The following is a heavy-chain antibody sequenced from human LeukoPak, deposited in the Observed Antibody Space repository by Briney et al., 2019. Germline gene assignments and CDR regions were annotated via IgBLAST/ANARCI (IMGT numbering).Heavy chain of an antibody. CDR2: IYYSGST. V-gene: IGHV4-59*01. Sequence: PSETLSLTCTVSGGSIGNYYWSWIRQPPGKGLEWIGYIYYSGSTNYNPSLKSRVTISVDTSKNQFSLKLSSVTAADTAVYYCARDRSPEHYYDSSHWDYYYGMDVWGQGTTVTVSS. J-gene: IGHJ6*02. CDR3: ARDRSPEHYYDSSHWDYYYGMDV. CDR1: GGSIGNYY. D-gene: IGHD3-22*01.